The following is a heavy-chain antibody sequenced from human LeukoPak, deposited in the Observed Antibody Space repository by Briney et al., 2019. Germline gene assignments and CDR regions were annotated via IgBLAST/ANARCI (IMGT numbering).Heavy chain of an antibody. Sequence: GGSLRLSCAASGFTFSSYGMHWVRQAPGKGLEWVAVISYDGSNKYYADSVKGRFTISRDNSKNTLYLQMNSLRAEDTAVYYCARDGAMVRGVISQRPFDYWGQGTLVTVSS. CDR2: ISYDGSNK. J-gene: IGHJ4*02. V-gene: IGHV3-30*03. CDR3: ARDGAMVRGVISQRPFDY. CDR1: GFTFSSYG. D-gene: IGHD3-10*01.